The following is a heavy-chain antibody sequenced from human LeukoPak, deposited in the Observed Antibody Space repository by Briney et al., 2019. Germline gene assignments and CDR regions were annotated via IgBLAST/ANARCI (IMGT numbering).Heavy chain of an antibody. Sequence: GGSLRLSCAVSGFTFSDYSMSWVRQAPGKGLEWVAKIKEDGSEIFYVDSVKGRFTISRDNAKNSLYLQMNSLRAEDTAVYYCARDRCSGGRCYSLSVGYMDVWGKGTTVTVSS. J-gene: IGHJ6*03. D-gene: IGHD2-15*01. CDR1: GFTFSDYS. CDR2: IKEDGSEI. CDR3: ARDRCSGGRCYSLSVGYMDV. V-gene: IGHV3-7*01.